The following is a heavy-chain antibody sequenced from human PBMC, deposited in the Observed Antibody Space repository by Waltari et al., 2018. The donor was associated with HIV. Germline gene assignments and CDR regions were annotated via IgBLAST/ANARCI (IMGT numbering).Heavy chain of an antibody. Sequence: QLQLQESGPGMVKPSETLSLTCSVSGGSITTISYNWGWIRQPPGKGLEWIGTMDYSGNTYYDPALRSRVTISGDTSKNEFSLQLTSVTAADTAVYYCARRTFHTSGSDVYWYFDLWGRGTLVAVSS. CDR3: ARRTFHTSGSDVYWYFDL. V-gene: IGHV4-39*01. CDR1: GGSITTISYN. J-gene: IGHJ2*01. D-gene: IGHD3-10*01. CDR2: MDYSGNT.